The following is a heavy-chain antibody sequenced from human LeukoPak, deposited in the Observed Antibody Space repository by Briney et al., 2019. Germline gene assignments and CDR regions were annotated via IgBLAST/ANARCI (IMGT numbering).Heavy chain of an antibody. CDR3: ARFISGPEGPDY. CDR1: GGSFSGYF. V-gene: IGHV4-34*01. D-gene: IGHD3-10*01. CDR2: IDHSGST. Sequence: SETLSLTCAVYGGSFSGYFWSWIRQPPGKGLEWIGEIDHSGSTKYNPPLKSRVTISVDTSKNQFSLKLSSVTAADTAVYYCARFISGPEGPDYWGQGTLVTVSS. J-gene: IGHJ4*02.